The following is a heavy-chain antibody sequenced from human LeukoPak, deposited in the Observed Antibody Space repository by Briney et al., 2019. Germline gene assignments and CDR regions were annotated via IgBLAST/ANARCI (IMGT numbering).Heavy chain of an antibody. Sequence: SETLSLTCTVSGGSISSYNWSWIRQPPGKGLEWIGYISYSRSTNYNPSLMSRGTISLDTYENQFSLKLSSVTAADPAVYYCASSPTSAGLYYFDYWGQGTLVTVSS. CDR2: ISYSRST. CDR3: ASSPTSAGLYYFDY. CDR1: GGSISSYN. V-gene: IGHV4-59*01. J-gene: IGHJ4*02. D-gene: IGHD6-13*01.